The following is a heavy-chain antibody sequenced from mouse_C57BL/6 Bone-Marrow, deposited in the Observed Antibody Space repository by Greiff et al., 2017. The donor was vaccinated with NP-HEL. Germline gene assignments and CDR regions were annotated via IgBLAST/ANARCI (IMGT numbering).Heavy chain of an antibody. CDR2: INPNDGGT. CDR3: ARALLRHDY. J-gene: IGHJ2*01. V-gene: IGHV1-22*01. D-gene: IGHD1-1*01. Sequence: VQLQQPGPELVKPGASVKMSCKASGYTFTDYNMHWVKQSHGKSLEWIGYINPNDGGTSYNQKFKGKATLTVNKSSSTAYMELSSLTSEDSAVXYCARALLRHDYWGQGTTLTVSS. CDR1: GYTFTDYN.